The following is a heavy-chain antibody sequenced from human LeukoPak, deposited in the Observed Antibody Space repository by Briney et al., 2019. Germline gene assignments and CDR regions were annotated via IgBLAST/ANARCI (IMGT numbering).Heavy chain of an antibody. D-gene: IGHD2-2*02. CDR2: ISGSGGST. CDR3: RMGNIDYTSLFYYYYMDV. CDR1: GFTFSSYA. V-gene: IGHV3-23*01. Sequence: GGSLRLSCAASGFTFSSYAMSWVRQAPGKGLEWVSAISGSGGSTYYADSVKGWFTISRYNSKNTLYLQMNSLRAEDTAVYYCRMGNIDYTSLFYYYYMDVWGKGTTVTVSS. J-gene: IGHJ6*03.